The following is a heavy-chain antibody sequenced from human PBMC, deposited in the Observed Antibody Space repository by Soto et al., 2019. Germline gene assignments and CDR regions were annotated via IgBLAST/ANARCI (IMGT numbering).Heavy chain of an antibody. Sequence: SETLSLTCIVSGDSISSSGHYWGWIRQPPGKGLEWIGNIYYSGSTYYNPSLKSRVTISVDTSKNQFSLRLSSVIAADTAVYYCAGGTYYFDYCGQGTLVTVSS. CDR1: GDSISSSGHY. J-gene: IGHJ4*02. CDR2: IYYSGST. CDR3: AGGTYYFDY. V-gene: IGHV4-39*01. D-gene: IGHD1-26*01.